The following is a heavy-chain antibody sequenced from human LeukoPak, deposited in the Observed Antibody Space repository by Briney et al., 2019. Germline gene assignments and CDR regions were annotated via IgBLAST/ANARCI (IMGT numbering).Heavy chain of an antibody. CDR2: LSSSGSAF. CDR3: ARDKGSSGWSDAFDI. V-gene: IGHV3-48*03. Sequence: GGSLRLSCEDSGFTFRSYEMNWVRQAPGKGLEWIAYLSSSGSAFSYADSVKGRFTIARDNAKNSVYLEMNSLRADDTAVYYCARDKGSSGWSDAFDIWGQGTMVTVSS. J-gene: IGHJ3*02. D-gene: IGHD6-19*01. CDR1: GFTFRSYE.